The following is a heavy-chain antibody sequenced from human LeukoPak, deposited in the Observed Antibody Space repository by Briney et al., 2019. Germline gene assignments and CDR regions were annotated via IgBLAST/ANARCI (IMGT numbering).Heavy chain of an antibody. CDR3: ARADRITGTDFDY. D-gene: IGHD1-20*01. J-gene: IGHJ4*02. V-gene: IGHV4-61*02. CDR2: IYTSGST. CDR1: GGSISSGSYY. Sequence: SETLSLPCTVSGGSISSGSYYWSWIRQPAGKGLKWIGRIYTSGSTNYNPSLKSRVTISVDTSKNQFSLKLSSVTAADTAVYYCARADRITGTDFDYWGQGTLVTVSS.